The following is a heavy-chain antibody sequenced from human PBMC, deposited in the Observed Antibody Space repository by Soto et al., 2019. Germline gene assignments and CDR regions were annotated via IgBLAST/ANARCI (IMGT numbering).Heavy chain of an antibody. CDR1: GFTLSDYG. CDR3: AKGHAPAIHSTFHI. V-gene: IGHV3-30*18. J-gene: IGHJ3*02. D-gene: IGHD3-3*01. Sequence: PGGSLRLSCEVSGFTLSDYGMHWVRQAPGKGLDWVGAISSDGSKQSYGDSVRGRFTFSRDNSKNMLYLQMNSLRGDDTAVYYCAKGHAPAIHSTFHIWGQGTMVT. CDR2: ISSDGSKQ.